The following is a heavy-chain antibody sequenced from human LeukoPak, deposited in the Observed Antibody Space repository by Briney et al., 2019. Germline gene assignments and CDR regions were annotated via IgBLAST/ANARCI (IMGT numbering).Heavy chain of an antibody. Sequence: QPGGSLRLSCAASGFTFSSYAMSWVRQAPGKGLEWVSAISGSGGSTSYADSVKGRFTISRDNAKNTLYLQMNSLRAEDTAVYYCARVRYYDFWSGYYRSEENAFDIWGQGTMVTVSS. CDR3: ARVRYYDFWSGYYRSEENAFDI. J-gene: IGHJ3*02. CDR1: GFTFSSYA. D-gene: IGHD3-3*01. V-gene: IGHV3-23*01. CDR2: ISGSGGST.